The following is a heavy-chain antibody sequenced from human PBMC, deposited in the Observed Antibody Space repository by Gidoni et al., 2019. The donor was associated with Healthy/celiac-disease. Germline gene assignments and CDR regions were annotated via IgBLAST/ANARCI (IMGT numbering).Heavy chain of an antibody. Sequence: QLQLHQSGSGLVQPSQTLSTTCAVSGASLSSGGYSWSWIRQPPGKVLEWMGYIYHRGRTYYNPSIKSRCTISVDRSKNQFSLKLSAVTDADTAVYYCARAGDGDYVREGYFDYWGQGTLVTVSS. CDR1: GASLSSGGYS. J-gene: IGHJ4*02. CDR3: ARAGDGDYVREGYFDY. CDR2: IYHRGRT. V-gene: IGHV4-30-2*01. D-gene: IGHD4-17*01.